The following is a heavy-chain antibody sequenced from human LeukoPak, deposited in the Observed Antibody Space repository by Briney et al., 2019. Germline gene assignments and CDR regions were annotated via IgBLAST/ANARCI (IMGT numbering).Heavy chain of an antibody. CDR3: AGGDDDYYYYMDV. CDR1: GFTFSSYW. J-gene: IGHJ6*03. V-gene: IGHV3-74*01. Sequence: GGSLRLSCAASGFTFSSYWMHWVRQAPGKGLVWVSRINSDGSSTSYADSVKGRFTISRDNAKNTLYLQMNSLRAEDTAVYYCAGGDDDYYYYMDVWGKGTTVTVSS. D-gene: IGHD2-21*02. CDR2: INSDGSST.